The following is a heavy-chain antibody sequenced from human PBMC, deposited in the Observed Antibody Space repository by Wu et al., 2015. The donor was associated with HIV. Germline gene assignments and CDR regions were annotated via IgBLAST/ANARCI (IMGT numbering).Heavy chain of an antibody. J-gene: IGHJ3*02. CDR2: LSPLSVGG. D-gene: IGHD2-15*01. CDR1: GGTFHNYA. CDR3: ARQWANCSGGRCYGSDAFDI. V-gene: IGHV1-69*05. Sequence: QAQLMQSGGEVKKPGSSVKVSCKTSGGTFHNYAIAWVRQAPGQGLEWMGGLSPLSVGGKYSQRFQGRVTMTMGEGSTTAYMELRRLRSGDTAVYYCARQWANCSGGRCYGSDAFDIWGQGTMVTVS.